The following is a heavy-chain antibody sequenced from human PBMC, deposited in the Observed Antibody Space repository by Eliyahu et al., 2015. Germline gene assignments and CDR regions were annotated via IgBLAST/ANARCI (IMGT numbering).Heavy chain of an antibody. Sequence: QVQLVESGGGVVQPGRSLRXXCAAPXFXFSSYGMHXVRPAPGKGXEWVAVISYDGSNKYYADSVKGRFTISRDNSKNTLYLQMNSLRAEDTAVYYCAKAGGFDWPTRSDYWGQGTLVTVSS. J-gene: IGHJ4*02. V-gene: IGHV3-30*18. CDR2: ISYDGSNK. CDR1: XFXFSSYG. D-gene: IGHD3-9*01. CDR3: AKAGGFDWPTRSDY.